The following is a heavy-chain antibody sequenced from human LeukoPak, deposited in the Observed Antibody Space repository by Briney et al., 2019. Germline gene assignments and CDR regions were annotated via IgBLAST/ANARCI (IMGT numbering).Heavy chain of an antibody. CDR1: GGSISNYY. CDR3: AEGTGYFDPVDY. J-gene: IGHJ4*02. D-gene: IGHD3-9*01. V-gene: IGHV4-59*01. CDR2: IYYSGST. Sequence: SETLSLTCTVSGGSISNYYWSWIRQAPGKGLEWIGYIYYSGSTNYNPSLKSRVTISVDTSKNQFSLKLSSVTAADTAVYYCAEGTGYFDPVDYWGQGTLVTVSS.